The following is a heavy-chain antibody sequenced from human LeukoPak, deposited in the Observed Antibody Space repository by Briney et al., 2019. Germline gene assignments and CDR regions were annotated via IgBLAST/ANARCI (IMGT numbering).Heavy chain of an antibody. CDR2: MNPNSGNT. J-gene: IGHJ4*02. CDR1: GYTFTSYY. V-gene: IGHV1-8*03. CDR3: ARRLHDYGDYGGSPRFHY. D-gene: IGHD4-17*01. Sequence: GASVTVSCKASGYTFTSYYMQGVGQAPGQGGEGVGWMNPNSGNTGYAQKFQGRVTITRNTSISTAYMELSSLRSEDPAVYYCARRLHDYGDYGGSPRFHYWGQGPLVTVSS.